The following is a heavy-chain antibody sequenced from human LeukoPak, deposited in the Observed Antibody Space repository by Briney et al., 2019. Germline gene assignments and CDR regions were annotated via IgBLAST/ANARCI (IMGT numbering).Heavy chain of an antibody. J-gene: IGHJ5*02. CDR2: IYYSGST. D-gene: IGHD2-15*01. CDR3: ARAIVPMMRCSGGSCYSGWFDP. V-gene: IGHV4-31*03. CDR1: IRSISSGGYY. Sequence: PSDTLSLTCTVSIRSISSGGYYWSWIRQHPGKGLEWIGYIYYSGSTYYNPSLKSRVTISVDQSKNEFPLKLSSVTAAHTDVYYCARAIVPMMRCSGGSCYSGWFDPWGQGTLVTVSS.